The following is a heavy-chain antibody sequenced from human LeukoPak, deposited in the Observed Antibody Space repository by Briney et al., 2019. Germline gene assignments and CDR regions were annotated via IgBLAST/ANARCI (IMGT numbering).Heavy chain of an antibody. V-gene: IGHV1-69*13. CDR2: IIPIFGTA. CDR1: GGTFSSYA. CDR3: ARGREAAAGPRSPFDY. Sequence: SVKVSCKASGGTFSSYAISWVRQAPGQGLEWMGGIIPIFGTANYAQKFQGRVTIAADESTSTAYMELSSLRSEDTAVYYCARGREAAAGPRSPFDYWGQGTLVTVSS. J-gene: IGHJ4*02. D-gene: IGHD6-13*01.